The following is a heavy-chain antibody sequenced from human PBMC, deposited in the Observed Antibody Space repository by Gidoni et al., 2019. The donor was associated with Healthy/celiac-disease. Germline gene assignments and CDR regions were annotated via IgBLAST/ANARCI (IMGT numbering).Heavy chain of an antibody. J-gene: IGHJ6*02. V-gene: IGHV4-61*01. CDR3: ARDYVVVVAATPYYYYGMDV. D-gene: IGHD2-15*01. CDR1: GGSVSSGSSY. Sequence: QVQLQESGPGLVKPSETLSLTCTVSGGSVSSGSSYWSWIRQPPGKGLEWIGYIYYSGSTNYNPSLKSRVTISVDTSKNQFSLKLSSVTAADTAVYYCARDYVVVVAATPYYYYGMDVWGQGTTVTVSS. CDR2: IYYSGST.